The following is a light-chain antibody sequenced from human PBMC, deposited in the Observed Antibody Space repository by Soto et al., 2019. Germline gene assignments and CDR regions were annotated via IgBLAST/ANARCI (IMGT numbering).Light chain of an antibody. Sequence: EILLTQSPVTLSLSPGERATLSCRASQSVRSSLAWYQQQPDQAPRLLIYDASNRATGIPARFSGSGSGTDFTLTISSLEPKDFAVYYCQQRSNWPGTFGQGTKV. CDR1: QSVRSS. J-gene: IGKJ1*01. V-gene: IGKV3-11*01. CDR3: QQRSNWPGT. CDR2: DAS.